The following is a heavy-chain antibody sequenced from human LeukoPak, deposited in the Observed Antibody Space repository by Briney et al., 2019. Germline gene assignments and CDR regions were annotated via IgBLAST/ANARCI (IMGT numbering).Heavy chain of an antibody. CDR1: GGTFSSYA. J-gene: IGHJ6*03. Sequence: SVKVSCKASGGTFSSYAISWVRQAPGQGLEWMGGIIRICGTANYAQKFQGRVTITADESKSTAYMELSSLRSEDTAVYYCARGRRIPTADYYLDVWGKGTTVTISS. CDR2: IIRICGTA. D-gene: IGHD2-15*01. CDR3: ARGRRIPTADYYLDV. V-gene: IGHV1-69*13.